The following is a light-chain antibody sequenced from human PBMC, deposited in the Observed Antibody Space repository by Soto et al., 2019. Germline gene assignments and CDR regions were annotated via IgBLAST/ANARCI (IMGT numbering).Light chain of an antibody. CDR3: QQRSDWPRT. CDR1: QSITTY. J-gene: IGKJ1*01. Sequence: EIVLTQSPATLSLSPGERDTLSCRASQSITTYLDWYQHRPGQTPRLLIYGASNRATGIPARFSGSGSGTDFALTISSLEPEDFAVYYCQQRSDWPRTFGQGTKVESK. V-gene: IGKV3-11*01. CDR2: GAS.